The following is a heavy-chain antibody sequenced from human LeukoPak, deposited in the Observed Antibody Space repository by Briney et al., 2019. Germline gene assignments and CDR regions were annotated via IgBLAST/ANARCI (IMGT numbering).Heavy chain of an antibody. CDR2: IKDDGSDK. CDR1: GFTFSSAW. CDR3: ADLGSRD. D-gene: IGHD3-16*01. Sequence: PGRSLRLSCAAAGFTFSSAWMTLVRHAPGKGLEWVATIKDDGSDKYYVDSVKGRFTISRDNAKKSLWLQMNSLRVEDTAMYYCADLGSRDWGQGTLVTVSS. V-gene: IGHV3-7*01. J-gene: IGHJ4*02.